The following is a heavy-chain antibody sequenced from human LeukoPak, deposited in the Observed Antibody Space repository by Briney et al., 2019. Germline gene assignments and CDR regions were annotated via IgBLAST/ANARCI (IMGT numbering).Heavy chain of an antibody. D-gene: IGHD5-12*01. CDR1: GGSFSGYY. J-gene: IGHJ4*02. V-gene: IGHV4-34*01. Sequence: SETLSLTCAVYGGSFSGYYWSWIRQPPGKGLEWIGEINHSGSTNYNPSLKSRVTISVDTSKNQFSLKLSSVTAADTAVYYCASDTGPRVATNWGQGILATVSS. CDR2: INHSGST. CDR3: ASDTGPRVATN.